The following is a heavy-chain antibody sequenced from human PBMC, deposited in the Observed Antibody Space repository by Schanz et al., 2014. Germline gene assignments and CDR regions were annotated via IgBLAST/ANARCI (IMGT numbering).Heavy chain of an antibody. V-gene: IGHV3-48*04. CDR2: IATSSSTR. J-gene: IGHJ4*02. Sequence: EVRLVESGGGLVQPGGSLRLSCEASGFDFNSYSMNWVRQVPGKGLEWLSYIATSSSTRHYADSVKGRVTISRDNAKNSLYLQMNSLRAEDTAVYYCAKLSSSGRLAGYFDYWGQGALVTVSS. D-gene: IGHD6-19*01. CDR3: AKLSSSGRLAGYFDY. CDR1: GFDFNSYS.